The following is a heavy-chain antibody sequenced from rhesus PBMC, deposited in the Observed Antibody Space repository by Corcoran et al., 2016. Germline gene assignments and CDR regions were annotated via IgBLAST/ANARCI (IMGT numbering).Heavy chain of an antibody. CDR1: GFSISPSGRG. V-gene: IGHV2-174*01. CDR3: ARMYSSGCFDY. CDR2: IYWDDDK. Sequence: QVTLTESGPALVKPTPTLTLTCTFSGFSISPSGRGVGGILQPPGNALEWLALIYWDDDKYYSTSLKSRLTISKDTSKNQVVLTMTNMDPVDTATYYCARMYSSGCFDYWGQGVLVTVSS. D-gene: IGHD6-31*01. J-gene: IGHJ4*01.